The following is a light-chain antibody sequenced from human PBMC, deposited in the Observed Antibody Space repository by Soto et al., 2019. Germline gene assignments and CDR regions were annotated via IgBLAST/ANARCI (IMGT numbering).Light chain of an antibody. CDR1: QSISTN. CDR3: QQYHNWYS. CDR2: DAS. J-gene: IGKJ2*03. V-gene: IGKV3-15*01. Sequence: VMTQSPATLSVSPGERATLSCKSSQSISTNFAWYQQKPGQAPRLLIYDASTRATGIPARFGGSGSGTEFTLNISSLQSEDSAVYYCQQYHNWYSFGQGSNLEIK.